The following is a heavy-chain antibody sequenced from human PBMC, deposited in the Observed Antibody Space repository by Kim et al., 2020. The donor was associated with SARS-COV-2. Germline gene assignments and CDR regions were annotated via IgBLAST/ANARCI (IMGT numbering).Heavy chain of an antibody. J-gene: IGHJ6*01. D-gene: IGHD3-10*01. V-gene: IGHV3-30*02. Sequence: VKCRITISRDNPENTLYLQMNSLRPEDTAVYYCAKAVVRGVNYYYYGMDVWGQGTTVAVSS. CDR3: AKAVVRGVNYYYYGMDV.